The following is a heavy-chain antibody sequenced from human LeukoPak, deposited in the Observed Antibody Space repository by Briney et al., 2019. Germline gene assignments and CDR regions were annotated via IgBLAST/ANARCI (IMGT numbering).Heavy chain of an antibody. Sequence: PGGSLRLSCAASGFTFTTYAFHWVRQAPGKGLEWVTLISSDGNNKYYADSVKGRFTVSGDNSKNTLYLQMDSLLPEDTAVYYCTRDDFSVLELFDYWGQGTLVTVSS. V-gene: IGHV3-30-3*01. D-gene: IGHD3-3*01. CDR3: TRDDFSVLELFDY. J-gene: IGHJ4*02. CDR2: ISSDGNNK. CDR1: GFTFTTYA.